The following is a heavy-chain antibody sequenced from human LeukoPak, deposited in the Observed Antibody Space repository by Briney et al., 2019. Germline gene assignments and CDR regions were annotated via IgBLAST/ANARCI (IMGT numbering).Heavy chain of an antibody. J-gene: IGHJ4*02. Sequence: VASVKVPCKASGGTFSSYAISWVRQAPGQGLEWMGRIIPIFGTANYAQKFQGRVTITTDESTSTAYMELSSLRSEDTAVYYCARELEVDYGGNSVFYYWGQGTLVTASS. CDR2: IIPIFGTA. D-gene: IGHD4-23*01. V-gene: IGHV1-69*05. CDR3: ARELEVDYGGNSVFYY. CDR1: GGTFSSYA.